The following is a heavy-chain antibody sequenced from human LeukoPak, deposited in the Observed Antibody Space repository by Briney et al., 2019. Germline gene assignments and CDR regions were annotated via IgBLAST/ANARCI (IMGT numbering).Heavy chain of an antibody. Sequence: GGSLRLSCAASGFTFSSYAMHWVRQAPGKGLEWVAVISYDGSNKYYADSVKGRFTISRDNSKNTLYLQMNSLRAEDTAVYYCARVRRDSSGYYYGDAFDIWGQGTMVTVSS. CDR1: GFTFSSYA. D-gene: IGHD3-22*01. V-gene: IGHV3-30*04. J-gene: IGHJ3*02. CDR2: ISYDGSNK. CDR3: ARVRRDSSGYYYGDAFDI.